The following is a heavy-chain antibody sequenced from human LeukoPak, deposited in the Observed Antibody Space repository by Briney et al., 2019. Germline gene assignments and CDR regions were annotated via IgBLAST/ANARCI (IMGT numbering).Heavy chain of an antibody. D-gene: IGHD2-15*01. V-gene: IGHV3-30*03. CDR3: ARCSGDTCYSRPPDY. CDR1: GFTFSSYG. CDR2: MSYDGSNK. J-gene: IGHJ4*02. Sequence: GGSLRLSCAASGFTFSSYGMHWVRQAPGKGLEWVAVMSYDGSNKYYADSVKGRFTISRDNSKNTLYLQMNSLRAEDTAVYYCARCSGDTCYSRPPDYWGQGALVTVSS.